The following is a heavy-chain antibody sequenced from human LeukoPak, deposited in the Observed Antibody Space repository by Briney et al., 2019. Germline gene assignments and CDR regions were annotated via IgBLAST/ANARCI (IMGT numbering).Heavy chain of an antibody. CDR3: ARQGSHGFDY. D-gene: IGHD6-13*01. V-gene: IGHV4-59*01. J-gene: IGHJ4*02. CDR2: ISYSGST. CDR1: GGSISNNY. Sequence: SETLSLTCTVSGGSISNNYWSWIRQPPGKGLEWIGFISYSGSTNYNYSLKSRVTISVDTSRTQFSLKLNSVTPADTAVYYCARQGSHGFDYWGQGTLVTVSS.